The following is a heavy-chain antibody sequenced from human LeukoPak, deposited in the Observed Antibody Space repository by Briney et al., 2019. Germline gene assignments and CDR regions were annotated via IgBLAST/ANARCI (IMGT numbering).Heavy chain of an antibody. J-gene: IGHJ4*02. CDR1: GFTFTSSA. Sequence: GASEKVSCKASGFTFTSSAMQWVRQARGQRLEWIGWIVVGSGNTNYAQIFQERVTITRDMSTSTAYMELSSLRSEDTAVYYCATYCGGDCYNDYWGQGTLVTVSS. CDR2: IVVGSGNT. CDR3: ATYCGGDCYNDY. D-gene: IGHD2-21*02. V-gene: IGHV1-58*02.